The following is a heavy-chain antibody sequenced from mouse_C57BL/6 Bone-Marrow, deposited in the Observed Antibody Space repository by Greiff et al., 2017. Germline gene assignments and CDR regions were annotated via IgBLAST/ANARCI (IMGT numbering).Heavy chain of an antibody. J-gene: IGHJ3*01. CDR1: GYTFTSYG. D-gene: IGHD3-3*01. CDR3: ARRDLGAWFAY. Sequence: QVQLQQSGAELARPGASVKLSCKASGYTFTSYGLSRVKQRTGQGLEWIGEIYPRSGNTYYNEQFKGKATLTADKSSSTAYRELRSLTSEDSAVYFCARRDLGAWFAYWGQGALVTVSA. V-gene: IGHV1-81*01. CDR2: IYPRSGNT.